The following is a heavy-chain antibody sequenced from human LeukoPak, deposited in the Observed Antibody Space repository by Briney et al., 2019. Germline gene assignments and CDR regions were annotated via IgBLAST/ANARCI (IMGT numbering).Heavy chain of an antibody. V-gene: IGHV1-2*02. J-gene: IGHJ4*02. CDR2: VNPNSGRT. CDR1: GYTFTGYY. CDR3: ARYDDSDY. Sequence: ASVKVSCKASGYTFTGYYMHWVRQAPGQGLEWLGWVNPNSGRTNYAQKFQGRVTMTRDTSISTAYMELSRLTSDDTAVYYCARYDDSDYWGQGTLVTVSS. D-gene: IGHD3-3*01.